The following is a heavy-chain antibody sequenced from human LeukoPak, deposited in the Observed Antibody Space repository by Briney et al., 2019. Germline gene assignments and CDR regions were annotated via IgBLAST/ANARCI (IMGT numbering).Heavy chain of an antibody. V-gene: IGHV1-2*06. J-gene: IGHJ4*02. Sequence: ASVKVSCKASGYTFSGYFVHWVRQAPGQGLEWMGRINAGSGDTEFAQTFQGRVTMTRDTFVSTAYMEVSGLTSDDTAMYYCARDLSSTPNWELDHWGQGTLVTVSS. CDR1: GYTFSGYF. CDR3: ARDLSSTPNWELDH. D-gene: IGHD1-1*01. CDR2: INAGSGDT.